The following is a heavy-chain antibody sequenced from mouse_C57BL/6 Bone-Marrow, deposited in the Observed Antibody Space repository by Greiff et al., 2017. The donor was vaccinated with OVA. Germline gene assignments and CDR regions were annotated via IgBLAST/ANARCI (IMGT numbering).Heavy chain of an antibody. D-gene: IGHD2-1*01. CDR3: EGIYYGNYLFAY. V-gene: IGHV1-18*01. CDR2: INPNNGGT. CDR1: GYTFTDYN. J-gene: IGHJ3*01. Sequence: VQLKESGPELVKPGASVKIPCKASGYTFTDYNMDWVKQSHGKSLEWIGDINPNNGGTIYNQKFKGKATLTVDKSSSTAYMELRSLTSEDTAVYYCEGIYYGNYLFAYWGQGTLVTVSA.